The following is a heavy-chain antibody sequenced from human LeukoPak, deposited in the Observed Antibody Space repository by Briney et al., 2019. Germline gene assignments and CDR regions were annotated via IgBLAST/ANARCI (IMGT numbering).Heavy chain of an antibody. CDR3: ARGPWGSSWYAFDY. J-gene: IGHJ4*02. V-gene: IGHV4-59*01. D-gene: IGHD6-13*01. Sequence: SETLSLTCTVSGGSISSYYWSWIRQPPGKGLEWIGYIYYSGSTNYNPSLKSRVTISVDTSKNQFSLKLSSVTAADTAVYYCARGPWGSSWYAFDYWGQGTLVTVSS. CDR2: IYYSGST. CDR1: GGSISSYY.